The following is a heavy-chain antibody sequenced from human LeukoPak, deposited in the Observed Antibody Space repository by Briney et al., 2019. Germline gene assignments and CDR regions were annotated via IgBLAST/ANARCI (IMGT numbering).Heavy chain of an antibody. CDR2: IKSDGSRT. CDR1: GFTLSNYW. J-gene: IGHJ6*02. V-gene: IGHV3-74*01. D-gene: IGHD3-22*01. Sequence: RPGGSLRLSCAASGFTLSNYWMHWVRQAPGKGLVWVSRIKSDGSRTDYADSVKGRFIISRDSAKNTLYLQMSSLRVEDTAVYYCARDSYYYDDRGSHYYGIDVWGHGTTVTVSS. CDR3: ARDSYYYDDRGSHYYGIDV.